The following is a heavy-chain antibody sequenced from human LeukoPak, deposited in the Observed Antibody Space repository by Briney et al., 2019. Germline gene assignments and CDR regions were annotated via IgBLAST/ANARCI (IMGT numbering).Heavy chain of an antibody. D-gene: IGHD2-15*01. V-gene: IGHV1-46*01. CDR2: INPSGGST. Sequence: ASVKVSCKASGYTFTSYYMHWVRQAPGRGLEWMGIINPSGGSTSYAQKFQGRVTMTRDTSTSTVYMELSSLRSEDTAVYYCARESCSGGSCWSPGSLNWFDPWGQGTLVTVSS. J-gene: IGHJ5*02. CDR3: ARESCSGGSCWSPGSLNWFDP. CDR1: GYTFTSYY.